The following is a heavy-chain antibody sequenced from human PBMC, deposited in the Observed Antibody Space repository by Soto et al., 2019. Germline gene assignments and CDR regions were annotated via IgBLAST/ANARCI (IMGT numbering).Heavy chain of an antibody. CDR1: GGSISSSSYY. J-gene: IGHJ4*02. D-gene: IGHD1-26*01. V-gene: IGHV4-39*01. CDR2: IYYSGST. Sequence: QLQLQESGPGLVKPSETLSLTCTVSGGSISSSSYYWGWIRQPPGKGLEWIGSIYYSGSTYYNPSLKCRVALSVDTSKNQFSLKLSSVTAADTAVYYCARTAVEVGATCFGYWGQGTLVTVSS. CDR3: ARTAVEVGATCFGY.